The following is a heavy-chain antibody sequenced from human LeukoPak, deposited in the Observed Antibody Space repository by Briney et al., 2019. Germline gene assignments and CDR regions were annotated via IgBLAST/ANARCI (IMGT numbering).Heavy chain of an antibody. V-gene: IGHV4-30-4*08. CDR2: IYYSGNT. CDR3: ASTNCSSAGCYGANWFDP. D-gene: IGHD2-2*01. Sequence: PSETLSLTCTVSGGSISSGDYYWSWIRQPPGKGLEWIGYIYYSGNTFHYNPSLKSRVNISVDTSKNQFSLRLISVTAVDTAVYYCASTNCSSAGCYGANWFDPWGQGTLVTVSS. J-gene: IGHJ5*02. CDR1: GGSISSGDYY.